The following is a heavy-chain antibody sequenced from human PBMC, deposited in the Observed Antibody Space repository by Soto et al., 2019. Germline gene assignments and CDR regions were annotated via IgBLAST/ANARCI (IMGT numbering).Heavy chain of an antibody. Sequence: AASVKVSCKASGYTFTSYAMHWVRQAPGQRLEWMGWINAGNGNTKYSQKFQGRVTITRDTSASTAYMELSSLRSEDTAVYYCARGRAAGTPNFDYWGQGTLVTAPQ. J-gene: IGHJ4*02. CDR1: GYTFTSYA. CDR2: INAGNGNT. D-gene: IGHD6-13*01. V-gene: IGHV1-3*01. CDR3: ARGRAAGTPNFDY.